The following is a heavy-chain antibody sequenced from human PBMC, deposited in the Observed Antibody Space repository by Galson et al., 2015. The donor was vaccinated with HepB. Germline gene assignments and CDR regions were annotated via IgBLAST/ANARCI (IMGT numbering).Heavy chain of an antibody. J-gene: IGHJ4*02. D-gene: IGHD2-15*01. CDR1: GFTFRSYG. CDR2: IWYDGSNK. V-gene: IGHV3-33*01. Sequence: SLRLSCAASGFTFRSYGMHWVRQAPGKGLEWVAIIWYDGSNKYYADSVKGRFTISRDNSKNMLYLQMNSLSAEDTAVYYCASLYCSGGTCSLDHWGQGTLVTVSS. CDR3: ASLYCSGGTCSLDH.